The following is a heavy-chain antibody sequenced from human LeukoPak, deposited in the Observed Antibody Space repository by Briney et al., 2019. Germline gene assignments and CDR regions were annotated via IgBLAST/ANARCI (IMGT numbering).Heavy chain of an antibody. Sequence: GGSLRLSCAASGFTFDDYAMHWVRQAPGKGLEWVSGINWNSGSIGYADSVNGRFTISRENAKNSLYLQMNSLRAEDTALYYCAKTPGRYCSSTSCYVYFDYWGQGTLVTVSS. V-gene: IGHV3-9*01. J-gene: IGHJ4*02. CDR3: AKTPGRYCSSTSCYVYFDY. D-gene: IGHD2-2*01. CDR1: GFTFDDYA. CDR2: INWNSGSI.